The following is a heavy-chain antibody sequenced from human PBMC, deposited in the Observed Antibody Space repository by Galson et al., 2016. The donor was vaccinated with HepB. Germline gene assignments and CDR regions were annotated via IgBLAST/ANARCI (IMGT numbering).Heavy chain of an antibody. CDR1: DYSFTSDG. CDR2: ISPNNGNT. V-gene: IGHV1-18*04. Sequence: SVKVFCKASDYSFTSDGISWVRQAPGQGLEWIGWISPNNGNTTYAQKLQDRPTMTTDTSTNTVYMELRSLRSDDTAVYYCAREGVCSGGRCYSGFDYWGQGTLVIVSS. J-gene: IGHJ4*02. CDR3: AREGVCSGGRCYSGFDY. D-gene: IGHD2-15*01.